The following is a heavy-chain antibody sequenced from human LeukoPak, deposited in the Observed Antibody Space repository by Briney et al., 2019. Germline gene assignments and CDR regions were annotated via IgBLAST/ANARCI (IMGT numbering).Heavy chain of an antibody. J-gene: IGHJ4*02. D-gene: IGHD6-13*01. CDR1: GFTFSSYW. V-gene: IGHV3-7*01. Sequence: GGSLRLSCAASGFTFSSYWMSWVRQAPGKGLEWVANIKQDGSEKYYVDSVKGRFTISRDNAKNSLCLQMNSLRAEDTAVYYCARGLSSSSWSDRDYWGQGTLVTVSS. CDR2: IKQDGSEK. CDR3: ARGLSSSSWSDRDY.